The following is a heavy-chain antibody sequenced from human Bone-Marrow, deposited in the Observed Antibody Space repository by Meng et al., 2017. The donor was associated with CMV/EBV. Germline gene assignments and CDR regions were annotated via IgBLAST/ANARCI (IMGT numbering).Heavy chain of an antibody. D-gene: IGHD7-27*01. CDR2: ISGSGGST. V-gene: IGHV3-23*01. CDR1: GFTFSSYS. Sequence: GESLKISCAASGFTFSSYSMNWVRQAPGKGLEWVSAISGSGGSTYYADSVKGRFTISRDNSKNTLYLQMNSLRAEDTAVYYCAKGSGKLGIVGSLDYWGQGTLVTVSS. CDR3: AKGSGKLGIVGSLDY. J-gene: IGHJ4*02.